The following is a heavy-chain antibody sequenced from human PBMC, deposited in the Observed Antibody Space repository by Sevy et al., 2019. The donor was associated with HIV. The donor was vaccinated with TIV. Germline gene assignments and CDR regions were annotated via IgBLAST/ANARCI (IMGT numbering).Heavy chain of an antibody. CDR3: AKGDRTFYGLDV. Sequence: GGSLRLSCAASGFNFRTYNMNWVRQAPGKGLEWVSAISGSGGSTYYADSVKGRFTISRDKSKNTLYLQMNSLRVADTAVYYCAKGDRTFYGLDVWGQGTTVTVSS. D-gene: IGHD2-15*01. V-gene: IGHV3-23*01. CDR1: GFNFRTYN. J-gene: IGHJ6*02. CDR2: ISGSGGST.